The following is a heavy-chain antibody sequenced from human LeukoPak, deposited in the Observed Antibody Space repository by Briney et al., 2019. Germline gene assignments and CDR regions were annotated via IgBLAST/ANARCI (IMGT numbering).Heavy chain of an antibody. CDR3: ARSPRGGWFDP. Sequence: PSETLPLTCTVSGGSISSYYWSWIRQPPGKGLEWIGYIYYSGSTNYNPSLKSRVTISVDTSKNQFSLKLSSVTAADTAVYYCARSPRGGWFDPWGQGTLVTVSS. CDR1: GGSISSYY. D-gene: IGHD3-10*01. CDR2: IYYSGST. J-gene: IGHJ5*02. V-gene: IGHV4-59*01.